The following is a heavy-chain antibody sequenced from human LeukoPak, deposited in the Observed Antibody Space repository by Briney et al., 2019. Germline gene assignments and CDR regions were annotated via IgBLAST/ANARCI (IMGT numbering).Heavy chain of an antibody. D-gene: IGHD6-19*01. J-gene: IGHJ3*02. V-gene: IGHV3-30*04. Sequence: GSLRLSCAASGFTFSSYAMHWVRQAPGKGLEWVAVISYDGSNKYYADSVKGRFTISRDNSKNTLYLQMNSLRAEDTAVYYCARGRQWRGAFDIWGQGTMVTVSS. CDR1: GFTFSSYA. CDR2: ISYDGSNK. CDR3: ARGRQWRGAFDI.